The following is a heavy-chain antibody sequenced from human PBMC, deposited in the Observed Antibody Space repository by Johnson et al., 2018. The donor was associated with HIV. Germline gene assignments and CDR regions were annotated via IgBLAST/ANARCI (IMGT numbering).Heavy chain of an antibody. CDR1: GFTFSNAW. CDR3: TRHDGLRLGELSSDAFDI. CDR2: IKSKTDGGTT. D-gene: IGHD3-16*02. V-gene: IGHV3-15*01. Sequence: VQLVESGGGLVKPGGSLRLSCAASGFTFSNAWMSWVRQAPGKGLEWVGRIKSKTDGGTTDYAAPVKGRFTISRDDSKNTAYLQMNSLKTEDTAVYYCTRHDGLRLGELSSDAFDIWGQGTMVTVSS. J-gene: IGHJ3*02.